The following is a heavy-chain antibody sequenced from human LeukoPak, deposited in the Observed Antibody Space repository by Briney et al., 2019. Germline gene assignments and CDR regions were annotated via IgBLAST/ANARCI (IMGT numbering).Heavy chain of an antibody. Sequence: GGSLRLSCAASGFNFANHAMSWARQTAGKGLEWVSAISGGGDITCYADSVKGRFTISRDNSKDTLFLQMHSLRPGDTAVYYCVREDTPATANYWGQGTLVTISS. CDR2: ISGGGDIT. V-gene: IGHV3-23*01. CDR1: GFNFANHA. CDR3: VREDTPATANY. J-gene: IGHJ4*02. D-gene: IGHD2-21*02.